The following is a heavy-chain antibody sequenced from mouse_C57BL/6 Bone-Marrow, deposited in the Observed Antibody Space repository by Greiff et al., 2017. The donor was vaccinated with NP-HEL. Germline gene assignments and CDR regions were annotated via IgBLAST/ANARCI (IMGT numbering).Heavy chain of an antibody. J-gene: IGHJ4*01. CDR3: ARRSLSTMITTGYAMDY. D-gene: IGHD2-4*01. Sequence: QVQLKESGPGLVQPSQSLSITCTVSGFSLTSYGVHWVRQSPGQGLEWLGVIWSGGSTDYNAAFISRQSISKDNSTSHVFFKMNRLQADDTAIYYCARRSLSTMITTGYAMDYWGQGTSVTVSA. V-gene: IGHV2-2*01. CDR2: IWSGGST. CDR1: GFSLTSYG.